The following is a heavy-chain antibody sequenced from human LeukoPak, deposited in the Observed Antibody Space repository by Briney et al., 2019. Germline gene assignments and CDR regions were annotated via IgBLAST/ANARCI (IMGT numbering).Heavy chain of an antibody. V-gene: IGHV3-21*01. CDR3: ARSILTHDAFDI. CDR2: ISSSSSYI. D-gene: IGHD2-21*01. CDR1: GFTFSDYT. Sequence: GGSLRLSSAVSGFTFSDYTMNWVRQAPGKGLEWVSSISSSSSYIYYADSVKGRFTISRDNAKNSLYLQMNSLRAEDTAVYYCARSILTHDAFDIWGQGTMVTVSS. J-gene: IGHJ3*02.